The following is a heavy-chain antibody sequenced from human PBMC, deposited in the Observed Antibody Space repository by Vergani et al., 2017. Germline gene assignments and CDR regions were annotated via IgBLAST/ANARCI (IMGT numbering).Heavy chain of an antibody. CDR2: ISYDGSNK. V-gene: IGHV3-30*03. CDR1: GFTFSSYG. Sequence: QVQLVESGGGVVQPGRSLRLSCAASGFTFSSYGMHWVRQAPGKGLEWVAVISYDGSNKYYADSVKGRFTISRDNSKNTLYLQMNSLRAEDTAVYYCARDTDYYGSGSMDVWGQGTTVTVSS. D-gene: IGHD3-10*01. CDR3: ARDTDYYGSGSMDV. J-gene: IGHJ6*02.